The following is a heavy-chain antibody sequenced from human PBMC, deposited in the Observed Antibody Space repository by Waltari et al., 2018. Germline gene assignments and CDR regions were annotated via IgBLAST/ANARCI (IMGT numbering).Heavy chain of an antibody. D-gene: IGHD6-19*01. V-gene: IGHV5-51*03. CDR2: KNPGDSDT. J-gene: IGHJ5*02. CDR1: GYSFTNYW. CDR3: AGAVSGTAWFDP. Sequence: EVQLVQSGVEVKKPGESLKISCKASGYSFTNYWIGWVRQMPGKGLEWMGIKNPGDSDTSYSPSFQGQVTVSANKSISTAYLQWSSLKASDSAMYYCAGAVSGTAWFDPWGQGTLVTVSS.